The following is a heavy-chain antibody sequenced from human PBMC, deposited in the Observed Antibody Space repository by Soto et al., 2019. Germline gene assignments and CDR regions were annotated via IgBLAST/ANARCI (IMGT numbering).Heavy chain of an antibody. CDR2: INPDTGDR. Sequence: ASVNFSCKASGYTFTDSHIHWVRQAPGQGLEWMGWINPDTGDRNYAQRFQGRLTLTRDTSITTAYMALTRLTSDDTAVYFCARPYDLVPDSWGRVRQVTV. CDR1: GYTFTDSH. D-gene: IGHD3-10*01. V-gene: IGHV1-2*02. CDR3: ARPYDLVPDS. J-gene: IGHJ4*02.